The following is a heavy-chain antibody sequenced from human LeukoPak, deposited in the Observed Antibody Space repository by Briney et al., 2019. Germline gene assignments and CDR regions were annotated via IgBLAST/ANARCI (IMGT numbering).Heavy chain of an antibody. V-gene: IGHV3-33*01. D-gene: IGHD6-19*01. J-gene: IGHJ5*02. Sequence: PGGSLRLSCAASGFTFSSYGMHWVRQAPGKGLEWVAVIWYDGSNKYYADSVKGRFTISRDNSKNTLYLQMNSLRAEDTAVYYCARGRSSGWYNWFDPWGQGTLVTVSS. CDR2: IWYDGSNK. CDR3: ARGRSSGWYNWFDP. CDR1: GFTFSSYG.